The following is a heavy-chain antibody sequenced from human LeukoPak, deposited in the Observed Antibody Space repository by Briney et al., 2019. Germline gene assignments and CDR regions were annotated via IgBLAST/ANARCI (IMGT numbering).Heavy chain of an antibody. D-gene: IGHD6-13*01. J-gene: IGHJ4*02. Sequence: PGGSLRLSCAASGFTFSDYYMSWIRQAPGKGLEWVSYISSSGSTIYYADSVKGRFTVSRDNDKNSLYLQMNSLRAEDTAVYYCARAKSSSWYSPDYWGQGTLVTVSS. CDR2: ISSSGSTI. V-gene: IGHV3-11*04. CDR3: ARAKSSSWYSPDY. CDR1: GFTFSDYY.